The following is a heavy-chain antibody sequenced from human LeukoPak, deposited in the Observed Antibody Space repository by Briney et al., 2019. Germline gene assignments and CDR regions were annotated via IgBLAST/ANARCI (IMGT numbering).Heavy chain of an antibody. CDR3: ASGRELIATLPY. Sequence: SETLSLTCTVSGGSISSGDYYWSWIRQHPGKGLEWIGYIYYSGSTYYNLSLKSRVSISVDTSKNQFSLSLGSVTAADTAVYYCASGRELIATLPYWGQGTLVTVSS. CDR1: GGSISSGDYY. D-gene: IGHD3-22*01. CDR2: IYYSGST. V-gene: IGHV4-31*03. J-gene: IGHJ4*02.